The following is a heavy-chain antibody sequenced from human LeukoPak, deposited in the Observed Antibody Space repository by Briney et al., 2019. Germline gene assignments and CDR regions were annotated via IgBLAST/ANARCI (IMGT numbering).Heavy chain of an antibody. Sequence: GGSLRLSCAASGFTFSSYNMNWVRQAPGKGLEWVSSISSSSSYIFYADSVRGRFTISRDNAKNSLYLQMNRLRAEDTDVYYGLQQLDDYWGQGTLVTVSS. D-gene: IGHD6-13*01. CDR1: GFTFSSYN. CDR2: ISSSSSYI. V-gene: IGHV3-21*01. CDR3: LQQLDDY. J-gene: IGHJ4*02.